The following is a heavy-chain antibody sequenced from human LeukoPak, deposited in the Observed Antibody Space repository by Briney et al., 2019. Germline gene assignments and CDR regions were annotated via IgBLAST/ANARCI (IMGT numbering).Heavy chain of an antibody. CDR2: INPNSGAT. CDR1: GYTFTGYY. CDR3: ARWDEYGFRCLDY. Sequence: ASVKVSCKTSGYTFTGYYMHWVRQAPGQGLEWMGWINPNSGATNYAQKLQDRVTMTRDTSISTAYMELSSLISDDTAVYYCARWDEYGFRCLDYWGQGTLVSVSS. D-gene: IGHD4-17*01. J-gene: IGHJ4*02. V-gene: IGHV1-2*02.